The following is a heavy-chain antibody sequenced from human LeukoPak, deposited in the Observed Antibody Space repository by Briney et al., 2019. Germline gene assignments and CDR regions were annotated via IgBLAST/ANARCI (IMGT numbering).Heavy chain of an antibody. Sequence: PGGSLRLSCAASGFTFSSYSMNWVRQAPGKGLEWVSYISSSSSTIYYADSVKGRFTISRDNAKNSLYLQMNSLRAEDTAVYYCARSLEEEPGSLTYWGQGTLVTVSS. D-gene: IGHD3-10*01. CDR1: GFTFSSYS. CDR3: ARSLEEEPGSLTY. V-gene: IGHV3-48*01. J-gene: IGHJ4*02. CDR2: ISSSSSTI.